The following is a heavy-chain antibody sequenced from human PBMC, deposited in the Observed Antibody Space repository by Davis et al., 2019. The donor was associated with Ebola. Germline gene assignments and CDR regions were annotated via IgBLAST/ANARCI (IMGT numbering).Heavy chain of an antibody. V-gene: IGHV3-23*01. Sequence: GESLKISCAASGFTFSNYSMTWVRQAPGKGLEWVSTIGSSGGSTFYPDSVKGRFTISRDNSKNTLYLQMNSLRAEDTAVYYCAKGGIRFLDYWGQGTPVTVSS. CDR2: IGSSGGST. D-gene: IGHD3-3*01. CDR1: GFTFSNYS. CDR3: AKGGIRFLDY. J-gene: IGHJ4*02.